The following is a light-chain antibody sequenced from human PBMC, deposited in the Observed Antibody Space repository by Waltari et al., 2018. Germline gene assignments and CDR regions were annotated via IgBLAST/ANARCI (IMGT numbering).Light chain of an antibody. J-gene: IGKJ1*01. CDR1: QGVSSS. CDR2: SAS. Sequence: SCRASQGVSSSLAWYQQQPGQAPRLLIYSASNRATGIPARFSGSGSGTDFTLTISSLEPEDFAVYYCQQRSNWPRTFGQGTKVEIK. V-gene: IGKV3-11*01. CDR3: QQRSNWPRT.